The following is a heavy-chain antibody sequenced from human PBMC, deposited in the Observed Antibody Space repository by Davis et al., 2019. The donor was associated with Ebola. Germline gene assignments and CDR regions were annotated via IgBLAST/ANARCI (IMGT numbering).Heavy chain of an antibody. CDR3: ARSGNYGSGTYAFDY. J-gene: IGHJ4*02. Sequence: MPSETLSLTCAVSGGSISSSNWWSWVRQPPGKGLEWIVEIYHSGSTNYNPSLKSRVTISVDKFKNQFSLKLSSVTAADTAVYYCARSGNYGSGTYAFDYWGQGTLVAVSS. V-gene: IGHV4-4*02. CDR1: GGSISSSNW. D-gene: IGHD3-10*01. CDR2: IYHSGST.